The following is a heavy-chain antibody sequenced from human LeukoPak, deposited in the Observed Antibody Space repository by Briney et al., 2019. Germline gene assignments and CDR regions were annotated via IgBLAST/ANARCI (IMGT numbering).Heavy chain of an antibody. D-gene: IGHD6-19*01. J-gene: IGHJ5*02. CDR1: GFXFSSYW. CDR2: INSDGSST. CDR3: ARDSVAGTYGDNWFDP. Sequence: GGSLRLSCAASGFXFSSYWIHWVRQAPGKGLVWVSRINSDGSSTSYADSVKGRFTISRDNAKNTLYLQMNSLRAEDTAVYYCARDSVAGTYGDNWFDPWGQGTLVTVSS. V-gene: IGHV3-74*01.